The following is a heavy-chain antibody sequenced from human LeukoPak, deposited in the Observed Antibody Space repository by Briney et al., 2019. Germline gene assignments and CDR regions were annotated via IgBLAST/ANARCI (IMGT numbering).Heavy chain of an antibody. Sequence: GGSLRLSCAASEFTFNNYGMSWVRQAPGKVLEWVSSISSSSTYIFYADSVKGRFTISRDDAKNSLYLQMNSLRAEDTAVYSCARVRVGATFWGQGTMVTVSS. J-gene: IGHJ3*01. CDR2: ISSSSTYI. CDR3: ARVRVGATF. D-gene: IGHD1-26*01. V-gene: IGHV3-21*01. CDR1: EFTFNNYG.